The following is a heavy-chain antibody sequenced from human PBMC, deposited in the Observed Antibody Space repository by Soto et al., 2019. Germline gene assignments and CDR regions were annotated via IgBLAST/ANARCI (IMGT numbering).Heavy chain of an antibody. Sequence: GGSLRLSCAASGFTFSSYAMSWVRQAPGKGLEWVSAISGSGGSTYYADSVKGRFTISRDNSKNTLYLQVNSLRAEDTAVYYCAKTKLRGSPWRDYYYYGMDVWGQGTTVTVSS. CDR3: AKTKLRGSPWRDYYYYGMDV. J-gene: IGHJ6*02. CDR1: GFTFSSYA. CDR2: ISGSGGST. V-gene: IGHV3-23*01. D-gene: IGHD3-16*01.